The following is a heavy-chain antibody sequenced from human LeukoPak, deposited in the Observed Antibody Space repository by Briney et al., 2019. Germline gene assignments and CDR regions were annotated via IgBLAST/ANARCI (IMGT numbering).Heavy chain of an antibody. V-gene: IGHV1-2*06. Sequence: ASVKVSCKASGYTFTGYYMHWVRQAPGQGLEWMGRINPNSGGTNYAQKFQGRVTMTRDTSISTAYTELSRLRSDDTAVYYCARRVVGASGGFFDYWGQGTLVTVSS. CDR2: INPNSGGT. J-gene: IGHJ4*02. CDR1: GYTFTGYY. D-gene: IGHD1-26*01. CDR3: ARRVVGASGGFFDY.